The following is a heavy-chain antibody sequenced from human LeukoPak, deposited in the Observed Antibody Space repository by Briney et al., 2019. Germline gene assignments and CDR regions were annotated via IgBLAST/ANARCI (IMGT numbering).Heavy chain of an antibody. V-gene: IGHV3-23*01. J-gene: IGHJ4*02. CDR1: GFTFSSYA. D-gene: IGHD3-10*01. CDR2: ISGGGVDT. CDR3: AKPHYTGSGSYSREDF. Sequence: RGSLRLSCATSGFTFSSYAMTWVRQAPGKGLECVSAISGGGVDTYYADSVKGRFTISRDNSKITVYLQMNSLRAEDTAVYYCAKPHYTGSGSYSREDFWGQGTLVTVSS.